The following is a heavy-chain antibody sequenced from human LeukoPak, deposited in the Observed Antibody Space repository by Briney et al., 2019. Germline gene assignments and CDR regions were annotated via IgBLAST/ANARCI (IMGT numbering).Heavy chain of an antibody. CDR1: GFTFSSYG. V-gene: IGHV3-30*18. J-gene: IGHJ4*02. Sequence: GRSLRLSCAASGFTFSSYGMHWVRQAPGKGLEWVAVISYDGSNKYYADSVKGRFTISRDNSKNTLYLQMNSLRAEDTAVYYCAKPDYGDYEYFDYWGQGTLVTVSS. CDR3: AKPDYGDYEYFDY. D-gene: IGHD4-17*01. CDR2: ISYDGSNK.